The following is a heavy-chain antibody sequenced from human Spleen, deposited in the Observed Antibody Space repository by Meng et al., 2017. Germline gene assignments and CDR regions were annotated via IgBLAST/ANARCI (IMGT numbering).Heavy chain of an antibody. CDR2: TSRDGSDT. CDR3: AAAWELLPPGY. J-gene: IGHJ4*02. D-gene: IGHD1-26*01. CDR1: GFTISTYW. V-gene: IGHV3-74*02. Sequence: EVQLLESGGCLVQPGGSRRLSCAASGFTISTYWLHWVRQDPGKGLVWVSRTSRDGSDTVYADSVKGRFTMSRDNAKNTLYLQMNSLRAEDTAVYYCAAAWELLPPGYWGQGTLVTVSS.